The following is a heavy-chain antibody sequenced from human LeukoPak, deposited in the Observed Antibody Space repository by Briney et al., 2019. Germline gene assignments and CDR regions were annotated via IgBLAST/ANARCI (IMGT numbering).Heavy chain of an antibody. D-gene: IGHD5-18*01. V-gene: IGHV4-39*07. Sequence: SETLSLTCTVSGGSISSSSYYWGWIRQPPGKGLGWTGSIDYSGTTYYNPSLKSRVTISVDTSRNQFSLTLSSVTAADTAVYYCARGQKYRNGYTVTELGSGYFDYWGQGTLVTVSS. CDR1: GGSISSSSYY. CDR3: ARGQKYRNGYTVTELGSGYFDY. CDR2: IDYSGTT. J-gene: IGHJ4*02.